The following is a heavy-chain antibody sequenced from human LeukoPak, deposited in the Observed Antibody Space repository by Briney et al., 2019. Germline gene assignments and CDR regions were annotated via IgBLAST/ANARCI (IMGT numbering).Heavy chain of an antibody. CDR3: AKSIRRYYMDV. D-gene: IGHD6-6*01. CDR2: ISWNSGSI. J-gene: IGHJ6*03. V-gene: IGHV3-9*01. CDR1: GFTFDDYA. Sequence: GRSLRLSCAASGFTFDDYAMHWVRQAPGKGLEWVSGISWNSGSIGYADSVKGRFTISRDNAKNSLYLQMNRLRAEDTALYYCAKSIRRYYMDVWGKGTTVTVSS.